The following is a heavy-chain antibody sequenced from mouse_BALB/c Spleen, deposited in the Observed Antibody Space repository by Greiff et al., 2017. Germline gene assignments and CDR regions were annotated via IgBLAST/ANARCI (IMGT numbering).Heavy chain of an antibody. V-gene: IGHV1S81*02. D-gene: IGHD2-1*01. CDR2: INPSNGRT. Sequence: QVQLQQPGAELVKPGASVKLSCKASGYTFTSYWMHWVKQRPGQGLEWIGEINPSNGRTNYNEKFKSKATLTVDKSSSTAYMQLSSLTSEDSVFYYCARRGGNYDLDYWGQGTTLTVSS. CDR1: GYTFTSYW. CDR3: ARRGGNYDLDY. J-gene: IGHJ2*01.